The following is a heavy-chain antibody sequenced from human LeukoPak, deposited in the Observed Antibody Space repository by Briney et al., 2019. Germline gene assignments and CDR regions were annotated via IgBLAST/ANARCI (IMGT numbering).Heavy chain of an antibody. CDR1: GGSISSYY. Sequence: SETLSLTCTVSGGSISSYYWSWIRQPPGKGLEWIGYIYYSGSTNYNPSLKSRGTISVDTSKNQFSLKLSSVTAADTALYYCARAYCSGGSCSFDYWGQGTLVTVSS. CDR3: ARAYCSGGSCSFDY. V-gene: IGHV4-59*01. D-gene: IGHD2-15*01. J-gene: IGHJ4*02. CDR2: IYYSGST.